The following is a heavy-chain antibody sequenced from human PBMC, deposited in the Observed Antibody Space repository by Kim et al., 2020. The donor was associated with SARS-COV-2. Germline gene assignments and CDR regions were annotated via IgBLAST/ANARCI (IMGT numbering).Heavy chain of an antibody. Sequence: GGSLRLSCAASGFTFSSYWMHWVRQAPGKGLVWVSRINSDGSSTSYADSVKGRFTISRDNAKNTLYLQMNSLRAEDTAVYYCARIARVTMVQGVPHWGQGTLVTVSS. D-gene: IGHD3-10*01. CDR1: GFTFSSYW. V-gene: IGHV3-74*01. CDR2: INSDGSST. CDR3: ARIARVTMVQGVPH. J-gene: IGHJ4*02.